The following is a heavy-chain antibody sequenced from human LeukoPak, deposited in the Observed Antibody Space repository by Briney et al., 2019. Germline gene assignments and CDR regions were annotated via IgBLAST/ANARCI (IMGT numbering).Heavy chain of an antibody. J-gene: IGHJ4*02. V-gene: IGHV4-59*08. D-gene: IGHD1-26*01. Sequence: SETLSLTCTVSGGSISRYYWSWIRQPAGKGLEWIGSIYHSVSTYYNPSLKSRVTISVDTSKNQFSLKLSSATAADTAVWYCARHVRGATGYWGQATLVTVSS. CDR3: ARHVRGATGY. CDR1: GGSISRYY. CDR2: IYHSVST.